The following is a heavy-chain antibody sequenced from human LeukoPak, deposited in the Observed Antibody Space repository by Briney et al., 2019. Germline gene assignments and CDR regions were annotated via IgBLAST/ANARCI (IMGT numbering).Heavy chain of an antibody. CDR3: AKDHSNALLRFGEVIRKTRDGYFDY. Sequence: PGGSLRLSCTASGFIFSDYVMIWVRQAPGKGLEWVSGITASGDRTYYADSVKGRFTISRDNSKNTLYLQMNSLRAEDTAVYYCAKDHSNALLRFGEVIRKTRDGYFDYWGQGTLVTVSS. J-gene: IGHJ4*02. CDR2: ITASGDRT. D-gene: IGHD3-10*01. V-gene: IGHV3-23*01. CDR1: GFIFSDYV.